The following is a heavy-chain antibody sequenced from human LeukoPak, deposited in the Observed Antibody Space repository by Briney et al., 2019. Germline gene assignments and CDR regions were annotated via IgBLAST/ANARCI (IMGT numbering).Heavy chain of an antibody. CDR2: IYIDART. CDR1: GFSVTNTL. Sequence: GGSLTLTCTLSGFSVTNTLIGWVRQAPGKGPEWVALIYIDARTVYADSVKGRFTISRDNSKNMVYLQMNSLRSEDSALYYCVRDRAGTQSWVEFDLWGQGTLVTVSS. D-gene: IGHD3-10*01. CDR3: VRDRAGTQSWVEFDL. V-gene: IGHV3-66*02. J-gene: IGHJ5*02.